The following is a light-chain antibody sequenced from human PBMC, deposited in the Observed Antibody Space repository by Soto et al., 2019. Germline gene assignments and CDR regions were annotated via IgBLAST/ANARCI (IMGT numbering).Light chain of an antibody. CDR1: QSVSSSY. V-gene: IGKV3-20*01. J-gene: IGKJ1*01. CDR2: GAS. CDR3: QQYGSSSWT. Sequence: EIVLTQSPATLSVSPGERATLSCRASQSVSSSYLAWYQQKPGQAPRLLIYGASSRATGIPDTFSGRGSGTDFTLTISRLEPEDFAVYYCQQYGSSSWTFGQGTKVDIK.